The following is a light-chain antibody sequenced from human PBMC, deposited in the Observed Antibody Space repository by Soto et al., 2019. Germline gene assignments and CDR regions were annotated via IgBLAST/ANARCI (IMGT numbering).Light chain of an antibody. CDR3: QSYDSSLSAYV. J-gene: IGLJ1*01. V-gene: IGLV1-40*01. Sequence: QSVLTQPPSVSGAPGQRVTISCTGSSSNIGAGFDVHWYQQIPGRAPKLLIYDNINRPSGVPDRFSGSKSGSSASLAITGLQAEDEADYYCQSYDSSLSAYVFGTGTKLTVL. CDR2: DNI. CDR1: SSNIGAGFD.